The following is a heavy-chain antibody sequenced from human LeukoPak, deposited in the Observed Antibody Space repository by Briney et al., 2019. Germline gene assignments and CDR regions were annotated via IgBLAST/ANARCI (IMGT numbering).Heavy chain of an antibody. D-gene: IGHD3-10*01. Sequence: SETLSLTCTVSGGSISSYYWSWIRQPPGKGLEWIGYIYYSGSTNHNPSLKSRVTISVDTSKNQFSLKLSSVTAADTAVYYCARAVVGSYYGSGFRWFDPWGQGTLVTVSS. CDR2: IYYSGST. CDR3: ARAVVGSYYGSGFRWFDP. CDR1: GGSISSYY. J-gene: IGHJ5*02. V-gene: IGHV4-59*01.